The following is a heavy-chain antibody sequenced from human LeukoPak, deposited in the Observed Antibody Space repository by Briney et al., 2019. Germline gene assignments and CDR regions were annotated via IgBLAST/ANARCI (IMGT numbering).Heavy chain of an antibody. Sequence: GGSLRLSCAASGFTFSSYSMNWVRQAPGKGLEWLSSISSSGDYIYYAESLKGRFTISKDNAKSSLYLLMNSLRAEDTAVYYCARARDSWVANAFDIWGQGTLVTVSS. CDR3: ARARDSWVANAFDI. J-gene: IGHJ3*02. D-gene: IGHD2-15*01. CDR1: GFTFSSYS. V-gene: IGHV3-21*01. CDR2: ISSSGDYI.